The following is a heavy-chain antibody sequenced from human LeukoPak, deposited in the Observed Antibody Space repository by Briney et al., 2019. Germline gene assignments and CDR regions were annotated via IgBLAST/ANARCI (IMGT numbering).Heavy chain of an antibody. J-gene: IGHJ6*03. CDR2: ISGSGGST. V-gene: IGHV3-23*01. CDR1: GFTFSSNA. Sequence: GGSLRLSCAASGFTFSSNAMSWVRQAPGKGLEWVSAISGSGGSTYYADSVKGRFTISRDNSKSTLYLQMNSLRAEDTAVYYCAKAYYYYSYMDVWGKGTTVTVSS. CDR3: AKAYYYYSYMDV.